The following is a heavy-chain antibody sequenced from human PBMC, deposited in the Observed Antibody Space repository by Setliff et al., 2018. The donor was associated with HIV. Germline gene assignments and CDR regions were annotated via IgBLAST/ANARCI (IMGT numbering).Heavy chain of an antibody. D-gene: IGHD3-10*01. V-gene: IGHV1-18*04. CDR3: ARGSEDNVWFDP. J-gene: IGHJ5*02. Sequence: ASVKVSCKASGYNFIDYNFIWVRQAPGQGLEWMGWISAYSGDINYSQKFQGRVTMTKDTSTSTVYMELRSLRSDDTAIYYCARGSEDNVWFDPWGQGTLVTVSS. CDR2: ISAYSGDI. CDR1: GYNFIDYN.